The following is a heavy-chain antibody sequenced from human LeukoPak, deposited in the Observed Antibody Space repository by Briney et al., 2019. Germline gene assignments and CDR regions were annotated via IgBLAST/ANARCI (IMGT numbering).Heavy chain of an antibody. CDR3: AKDNYYNGSGAFDI. D-gene: IGHD3-10*01. CDR2: ISWNSGSI. CDR1: GFTFDDYA. Sequence: GGSLRLSCAASGFTFDDYAMHWVRQAPGKGLEWVSGISWNSGSIGYADSVKGRFTISRDNAKNSLYLQMNSLRAEDMALYYCAKDNYYNGSGAFDIWGQGQWSPSLQ. V-gene: IGHV3-9*03. J-gene: IGHJ3*02.